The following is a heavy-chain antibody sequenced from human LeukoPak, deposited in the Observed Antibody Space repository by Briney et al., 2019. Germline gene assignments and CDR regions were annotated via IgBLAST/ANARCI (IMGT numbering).Heavy chain of an antibody. V-gene: IGHV4-4*02. CDR3: ARDLRGELDY. CDR1: GGSISSSNW. CDR2: IYHSGST. J-gene: IGHJ4*02. Sequence: SETLSLTCAVSGGSISSSNWWSWVRQPPGKGLEWIGEIYHSGSTNYNPSLKSRVTISADRSKNQFSLNLSSVTAADTAVYYCARDLRGELDYWGQGTLVTVSS. D-gene: IGHD5/OR15-5a*01.